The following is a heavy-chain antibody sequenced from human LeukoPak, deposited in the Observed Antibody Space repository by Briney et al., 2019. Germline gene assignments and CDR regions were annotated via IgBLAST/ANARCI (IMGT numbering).Heavy chain of an antibody. Sequence: SETLSLTCTVSGGSISSYYWSWIRQPAGRGLEWIGRIYTSGSTIYNPSLKSRVTMSVDTSKNQFSLKLSSVTAADTAVYYCARGRYESTRLSAYYYYYMDVWGKGTTVTVSS. CDR3: ARGRYESTRLSAYYYYYMDV. V-gene: IGHV4-4*07. CDR1: GGSISSYY. CDR2: IYTSGST. D-gene: IGHD1-14*01. J-gene: IGHJ6*03.